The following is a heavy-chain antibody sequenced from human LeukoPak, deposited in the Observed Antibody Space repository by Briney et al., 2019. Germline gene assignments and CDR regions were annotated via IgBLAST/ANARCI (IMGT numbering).Heavy chain of an antibody. J-gene: IGHJ4*02. CDR1: GYTFTSYA. D-gene: IGHD3-9*01. CDR2: INAGNGNT. CDR3: ARRSYDILTGYYTLDY. Sequence: ASVKVSCMASGYTFTSYAMHWVRQAPGQRLEWMGWINAGNGNTKYSQRFQGRVTITRDTSASTAYMELSSLRSEDTAVYYCARRSYDILTGYYTLDYWGQGTLVTVSS. V-gene: IGHV1-3*01.